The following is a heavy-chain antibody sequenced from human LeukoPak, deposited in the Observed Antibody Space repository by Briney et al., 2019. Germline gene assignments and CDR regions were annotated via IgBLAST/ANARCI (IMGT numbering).Heavy chain of an antibody. CDR2: IIPIFGSA. J-gene: IGHJ4*02. CDR1: GGTFSSYA. Sequence: GSSVKVSCKASGGTFSSYAISWVRQAPGQGLEWMGGIIPIFGSANYAQNFQGRVTITADESTCTAYMELSSLRSEDTAVYYCARGRRGAAFDYWGQGTLVTVSS. V-gene: IGHV1-69*01. D-gene: IGHD5-24*01. CDR3: ARGRRGAAFDY.